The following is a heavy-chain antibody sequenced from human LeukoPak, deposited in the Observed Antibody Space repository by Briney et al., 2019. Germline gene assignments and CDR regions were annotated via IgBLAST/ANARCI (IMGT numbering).Heavy chain of an antibody. CDR2: ISAYNGNT. CDR3: ARVKRPCVELRCPSVGGPFDY. D-gene: IGHD4-17*01. J-gene: IGHJ4*02. CDR1: GYTFTSYG. Sequence: ASVKVSCKASGYTFTSYGISWVRQAPGQGLEWMGWISAYNGNTNYAQKLQGRVTTTTDTSTSTAYMELRSLRSDDTAVYYCARVKRPCVELRCPSVGGPFDYWGQGTLVTVSS. V-gene: IGHV1-18*04.